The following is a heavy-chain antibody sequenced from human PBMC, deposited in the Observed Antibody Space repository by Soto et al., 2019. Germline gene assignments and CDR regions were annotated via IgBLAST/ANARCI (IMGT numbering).Heavy chain of an antibody. D-gene: IGHD5-18*01. V-gene: IGHV3-15*01. J-gene: IGHJ3*02. Sequence: GGSLRLSCAASGFTFSNAWMSWVRQAPGKGLEWVGRIKSKTDGGTTDYAAPVKGRFTISRDDSKNTLYLQMNSLKTEDTAVYYCTTGIRGYCYGDDAFDIWGQGTMVTVSS. CDR1: GFTFSNAW. CDR3: TTGIRGYCYGDDAFDI. CDR2: IKSKTDGGTT.